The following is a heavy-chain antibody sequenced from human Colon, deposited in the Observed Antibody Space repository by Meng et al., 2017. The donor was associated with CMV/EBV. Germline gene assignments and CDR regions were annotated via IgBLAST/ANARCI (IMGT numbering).Heavy chain of an antibody. CDR3: ARDVVYPYYFDS. CDR1: GGPVNTGSSY. D-gene: IGHD1-14*01. J-gene: IGHJ4*02. V-gene: IGHV4-61*01. Sequence: GSLRLSCTVSGGPVNTGSSYWSWIRQSPGKGLEWIGHVFYIGKTTYNPSLKSRVSMSIDPSKNQFSLRLTSVTPADTALYYCARDVVYPYYFDSWGQGIPVTVSS. CDR2: VFYIGKT.